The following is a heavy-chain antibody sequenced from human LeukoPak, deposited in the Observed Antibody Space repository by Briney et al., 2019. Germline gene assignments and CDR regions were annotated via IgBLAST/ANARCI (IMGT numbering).Heavy chain of an antibody. V-gene: IGHV4-31*03. CDR1: GGSISSGNYY. D-gene: IGHD3-10*01. J-gene: IGHJ6*02. CDR3: ARANRITMVRGVINYGMDV. Sequence: SETLSLTCTVSGGSISSGNYYWSWIRQHPGKGLEWIGNICYSGSIYYNPSLKSRVTISVDTSKNQFSLKLSSVTAADTAVYYCARANRITMVRGVINYGMDVWGQGTTVTVSS. CDR2: ICYSGSI.